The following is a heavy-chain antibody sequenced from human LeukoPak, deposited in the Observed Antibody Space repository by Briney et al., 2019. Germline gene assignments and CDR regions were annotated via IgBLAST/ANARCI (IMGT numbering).Heavy chain of an antibody. D-gene: IGHD6-19*01. Sequence: GGSLRLSCAASGFTFSTYSVNWVRQAPGKGLEWVSSISTSSTYIYYADSVKGRFTISRDNANNSLYLQMNSLRAEDTAVYYCARDPPAIAVATRENYFDYWGKGTLVTVSS. CDR1: GFTFSTYS. CDR2: ISTSSTYI. J-gene: IGHJ4*02. CDR3: ARDPPAIAVATRENYFDY. V-gene: IGHV3-21*01.